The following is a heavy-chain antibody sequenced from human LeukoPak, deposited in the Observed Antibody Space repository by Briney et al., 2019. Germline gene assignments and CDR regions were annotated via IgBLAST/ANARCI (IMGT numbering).Heavy chain of an antibody. CDR3: ARSGYCGSGSCYSDYFDS. CDR1: GFTFSSYW. CDR2: TRNKANGYTT. D-gene: IGHD2-15*01. J-gene: IGHJ4*02. V-gene: IGHV3-72*01. Sequence: GGSLRLSCAASGFTFSSYWMNWVRQAPGKGREWVGRTRNKANGYTTEYAASVRGRFTISRDGSKNSLYLQMNSLKTEDTAVYYCARSGYCGSGSCYSDYFDSWGQGILVTVSS.